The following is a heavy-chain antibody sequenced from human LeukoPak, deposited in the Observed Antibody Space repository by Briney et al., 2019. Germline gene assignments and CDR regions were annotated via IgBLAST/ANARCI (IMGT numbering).Heavy chain of an antibody. CDR1: GASISGTDW. Sequence: SGTLSLTCAVSGASISGTDWWSWVRQPPGKGLEWIGEIYHTGSTNYNPSLESRVTISVDKSKSHFSLKVTSVTAADTAIYYCARAVGNTNFDSWGQGALVTVSS. J-gene: IGHJ4*02. CDR3: ARAVGNTNFDS. D-gene: IGHD1-26*01. V-gene: IGHV4-4*02. CDR2: IYHTGST.